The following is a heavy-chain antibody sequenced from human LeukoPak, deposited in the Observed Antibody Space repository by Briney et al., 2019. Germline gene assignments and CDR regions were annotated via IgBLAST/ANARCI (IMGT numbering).Heavy chain of an antibody. CDR1: GVSISPYY. Sequence: PSETLSLTCTVSGVSISPYYWSWIRQPPGKGLEWIGYIYYSGSTTYNPSLKSPVTISVDTSRNQFSLKLSSVTAADTAVYYCARGAAAFDYWGHGTLVTVSS. CDR2: IYYSGST. J-gene: IGHJ4*01. CDR3: ARGAAAFDY. V-gene: IGHV4-59*01. D-gene: IGHD2-15*01.